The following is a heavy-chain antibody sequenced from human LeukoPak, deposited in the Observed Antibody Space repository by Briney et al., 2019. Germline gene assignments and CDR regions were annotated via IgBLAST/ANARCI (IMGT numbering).Heavy chain of an antibody. CDR2: IKQDGSEK. V-gene: IGHV3-7*01. CDR3: VREGGSGWYSGWFDP. J-gene: IGHJ5*02. Sequence: GGSLRLSCAASGFTFSSYCMSCVRQAPGKGLEWVSNIKQDGSEKYLVDSSRGRLTISKDNDENSLHLQMNSLRAEDTAVYYCVREGGSGWYSGWFDPWGQGTLVTVSS. D-gene: IGHD6-19*01. CDR1: GFTFSSYC.